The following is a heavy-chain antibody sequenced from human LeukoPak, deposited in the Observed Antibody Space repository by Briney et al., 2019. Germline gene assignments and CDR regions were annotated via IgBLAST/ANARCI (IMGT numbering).Heavy chain of an antibody. CDR1: GFTLSTYA. CDR3: ARIRGGPIDY. J-gene: IGHJ4*02. CDR2: ISYDGTDA. V-gene: IGHV3-30-3*01. Sequence: GGSLRLSCAASGFTLSTYAMHWVRQAPGKGLEWVAVISYDGTDAYYADSVKGRFTISRDTSKNSLYLQMNSLRAEDTAVFYCARIRGGPIDYWGQGTLVTVSS. D-gene: IGHD3-16*01.